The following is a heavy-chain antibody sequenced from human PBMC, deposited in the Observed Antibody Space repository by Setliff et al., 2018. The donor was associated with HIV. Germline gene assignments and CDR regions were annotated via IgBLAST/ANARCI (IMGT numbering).Heavy chain of an antibody. CDR3: ARDLGYCGGDCYPPEGY. CDR1: GFTVFSNY. V-gene: IGHV3-66*01. J-gene: IGHJ4*02. Sequence: GGSMRLSCAASGFTVFSNYMSWVRQAQAKGLEWVSVIYSGGDIYYADSVKARFTISRDNFKNTLYLQMNSLRAEDTDVYYCARDLGYCGGDCYPPEGYWGQGTLVTVSS. CDR2: IYSGGDI. D-gene: IGHD2-21*02.